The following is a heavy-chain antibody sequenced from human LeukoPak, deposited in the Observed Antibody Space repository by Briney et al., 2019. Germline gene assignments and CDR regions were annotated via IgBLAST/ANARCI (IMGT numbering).Heavy chain of an antibody. Sequence: ASVKVSRKASGYTFTNYYLHWVRQAPGQGLAWMGIINPSGGTTRYVEKFQGRVTMTRDTSASTVYMELSSLRSEDTVVYYCARGGYSESFYNPRSYGMDVWGQGTTVIVSS. V-gene: IGHV1-46*01. D-gene: IGHD3-10*01. CDR1: GYTFTNYY. CDR2: INPSGGTT. CDR3: ARGGYSESFYNPRSYGMDV. J-gene: IGHJ6*02.